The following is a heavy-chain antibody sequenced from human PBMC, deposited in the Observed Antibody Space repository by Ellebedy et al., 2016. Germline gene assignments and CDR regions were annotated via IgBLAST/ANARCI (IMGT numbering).Heavy chain of an antibody. V-gene: IGHV4-31*03. Sequence: LRLSXTVSAGSIISDAHFWNWIRQHPGKGLEWIGYIYYSGSTYYNPSLESRVTISVDTSKNQFSLKLSSVTAADTAVYYCARKIGHTNPLYYSYYYIDIWGEGNTITVSS. CDR2: IYYSGST. D-gene: IGHD1-14*01. CDR1: AGSIISDAHF. J-gene: IGHJ6*03. CDR3: ARKIGHTNPLYYSYYYIDI.